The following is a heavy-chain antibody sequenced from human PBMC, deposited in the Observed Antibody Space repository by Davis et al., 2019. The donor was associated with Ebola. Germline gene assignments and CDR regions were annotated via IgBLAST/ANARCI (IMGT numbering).Heavy chain of an antibody. CDR2: IWNEGSNT. D-gene: IGHD3-16*01. Sequence: GESLKISCAASGFTFSRYGMHWVRQAPGKGLEWMALIWNEGSNTYYADSVKGRFTISRDNSKNTLYLQMNSLRAEETAVYYCARDRPLDFFFGDYYGMDVWGQGTTVTVSS. CDR3: ARDRPLDFFFGDYYGMDV. J-gene: IGHJ6*02. V-gene: IGHV3-33*01. CDR1: GFTFSRYG.